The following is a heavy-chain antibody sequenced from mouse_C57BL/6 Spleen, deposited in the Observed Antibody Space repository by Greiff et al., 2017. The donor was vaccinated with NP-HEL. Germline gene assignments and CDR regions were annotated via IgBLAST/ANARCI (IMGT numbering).Heavy chain of an antibody. D-gene: IGHD1-1*01. CDR2: INPNNGGT. Sequence: EVQLQQSGPELVKPGASVKISCKASGYTFTDYYMNWVKQSHGKSLEWIGDINPNNGGTSYNQKFKGKATLTVDKSSSTAYMELRSLTSEDSAVYYCARWERFIFDYWGQGTTLTVSS. V-gene: IGHV1-26*01. CDR1: GYTFTDYY. J-gene: IGHJ2*01. CDR3: ARWERFIFDY.